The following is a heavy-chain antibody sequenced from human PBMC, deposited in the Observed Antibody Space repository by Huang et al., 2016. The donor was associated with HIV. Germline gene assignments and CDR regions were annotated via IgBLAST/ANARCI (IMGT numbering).Heavy chain of an antibody. Sequence: QVRLHQWGTGLVRPSETLSLTCAVYGGPLSGHYWSWVRLPPGGSLEGLGEVNHRGSANYNPSIKSRLSMSIDTSKKQFSLKLGSVTAADTALYYCARSLMGEDPFDIWGQGTLVTVSS. D-gene: IGHD3-16*01. V-gene: IGHV4-34*01. CDR3: ARSLMGEDPFDI. J-gene: IGHJ3*02. CDR2: VNHRGSA. CDR1: GGPLSGHY.